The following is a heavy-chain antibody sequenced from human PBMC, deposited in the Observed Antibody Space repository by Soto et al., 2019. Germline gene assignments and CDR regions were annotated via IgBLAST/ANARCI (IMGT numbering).Heavy chain of an antibody. D-gene: IGHD3-22*01. CDR1: GYTFTSYY. V-gene: IGHV1-46*01. CDR2: INPSGGST. Sequence: GASVKVSCKASGYTFTSYYMHWVRQAPGQGLEWMGIINPSGGSTSYAQKFQGRVTMTRDTSTSTVYMELSSLRSEDTAVYYCARGDYYDSSGDARFYYYYGMDVWGQGTTVTVSS. CDR3: ARGDYYDSSGDARFYYYYGMDV. J-gene: IGHJ6*02.